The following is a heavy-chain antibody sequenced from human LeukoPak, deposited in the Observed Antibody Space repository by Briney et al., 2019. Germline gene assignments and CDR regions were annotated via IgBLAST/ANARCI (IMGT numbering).Heavy chain of an antibody. D-gene: IGHD3-16*01. J-gene: IGHJ5*02. CDR2: IYYSRST. V-gene: IGHV4-30-4*01. CDR1: GGSISSGDNY. Sequence: SQTLSLTCTVSGGSISSGDNYWRWIRQPPGKGLEWIGYIYYSRSTYYNPSLKSRVSISVDTSKNQFSLKLSSVTAAVTAVYYCDKSTPDYASPWGQGTLVTVSS. CDR3: DKSTPDYASP.